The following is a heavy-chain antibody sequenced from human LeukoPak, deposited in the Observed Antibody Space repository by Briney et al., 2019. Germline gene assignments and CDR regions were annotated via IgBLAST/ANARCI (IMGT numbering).Heavy chain of an antibody. CDR3: ARDGSLPDY. Sequence: GGSLRLSCAASGFSFSNYWMHWVRQAPGEALVWVARINSDETGTSYADSVKGRFTISRDNAKNTLYLQMNSLRAEDTAVYYCARDGSLPDYWGQGTLVTVSS. CDR2: INSDETGT. V-gene: IGHV3-74*01. CDR1: GFSFSNYW. J-gene: IGHJ4*02.